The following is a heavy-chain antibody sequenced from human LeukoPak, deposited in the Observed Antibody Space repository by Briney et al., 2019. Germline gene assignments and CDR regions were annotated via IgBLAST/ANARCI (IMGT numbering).Heavy chain of an antibody. J-gene: IGHJ4*02. V-gene: IGHV3-64D*06. CDR1: GFNFRNYA. Sequence: GGSLRLSCSASGFNFRNYAMHWVRQAPGKGLEYVSAMSVVTDRTFYADSVMGRSTISRDNSANTLYLQMSSLRPEDTAVYYCAKPARGSGIQDGFDSWGQGTLVTVSS. CDR3: AKPARGSGIQDGFDS. D-gene: IGHD3-10*01. CDR2: MSVVTDRT.